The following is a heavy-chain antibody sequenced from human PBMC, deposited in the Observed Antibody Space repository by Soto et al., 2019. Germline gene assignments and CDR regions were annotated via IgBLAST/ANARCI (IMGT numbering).Heavy chain of an antibody. CDR3: ARERGCSSTSCYFDDYYGMDV. D-gene: IGHD2-2*01. V-gene: IGHV1-69*13. Sequence: SVKVSCKASGGTFSSYAISWVRQAPGQGLEWMGGIIPIFGTANYAQKFQGRVTITADESTSTAYMELSSLRSEDTAVYYCARERGCSSTSCYFDDYYGMDVWGQGTTVTVSS. CDR2: IIPIFGTA. CDR1: GGTFSSYA. J-gene: IGHJ6*02.